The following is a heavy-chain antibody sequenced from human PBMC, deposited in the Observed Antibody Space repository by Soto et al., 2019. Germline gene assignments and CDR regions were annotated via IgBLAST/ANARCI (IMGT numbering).Heavy chain of an antibody. Sequence: QVQLVQSGAEVKNPGASVKVSCKATGYNFRDYGVIWARQAPGQGLEWMGYVSPASGKTNYGQDLQGRVSMTTETSTTTAFLELSIVRSDDTAVYYCARDIRITSGPLTSFDHLGQGTLVTVSS. D-gene: IGHD2-2*01. CDR3: ARDIRITSGPLTSFDH. V-gene: IGHV1-18*01. CDR2: VSPASGKT. CDR1: GYNFRDYG. J-gene: IGHJ4*02.